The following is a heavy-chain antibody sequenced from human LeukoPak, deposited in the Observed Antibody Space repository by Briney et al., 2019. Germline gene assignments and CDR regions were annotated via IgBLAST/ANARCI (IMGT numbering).Heavy chain of an antibody. V-gene: IGHV4-59*01. CDR1: GGPISSYY. CDR3: ASKWELRN. CDR2: IYYSGST. D-gene: IGHD1-26*01. J-gene: IGHJ4*02. Sequence: PSETLSLTCTVSGGPISSYYWSWTRQPPGKGLEWIGYIYYSGSTNYNPSLKSRVTISVDTSKKQFSLKLSSVTAADTAVYYCASKWELRNWGQGTLVTVSS.